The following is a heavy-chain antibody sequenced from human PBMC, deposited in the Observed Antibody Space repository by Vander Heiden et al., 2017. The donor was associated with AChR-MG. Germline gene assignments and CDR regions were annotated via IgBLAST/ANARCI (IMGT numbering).Heavy chain of an antibody. Sequence: QVQLVESGGGVVQPGGSLRLSCAASGFTFSSYGMHWVRQAPGKGLEWVAFIRYDGSNKDYADAVKGRFTISRDNSKNTLYLQMNSRRAEDTAVYYCAKVTGPTDYFDYWGQGTLVTVSS. CDR1: GFTFSSYG. CDR3: AKVTGPTDYFDY. V-gene: IGHV3-30*02. J-gene: IGHJ4*02. CDR2: IRYDGSNK.